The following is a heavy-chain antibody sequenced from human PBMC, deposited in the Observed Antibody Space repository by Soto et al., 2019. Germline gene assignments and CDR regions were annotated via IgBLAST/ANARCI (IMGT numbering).Heavy chain of an antibody. D-gene: IGHD3-10*01. CDR3: EKENGTKYKWIGEENFAI. CDR2: IIPIRGIA. V-gene: IGHV1-69*08. CDR1: GGTFSSYT. J-gene: IGHJ3*02. Sequence: QVQLVQSGAEVKKPGSSVKVSCKASGGTFSSYTISWVRQAPGQGLEWIGRIIPIRGIANYAQKCQGRVTTTAAKSTTTAYMELSRLRYDATPVYYFEKENGTKYKWIGEENFAISGEGTTVPVTS.